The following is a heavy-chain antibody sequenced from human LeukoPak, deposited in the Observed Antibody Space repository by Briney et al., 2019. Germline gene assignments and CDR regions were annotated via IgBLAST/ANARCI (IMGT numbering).Heavy chain of an antibody. CDR2: ISSDGGTT. V-gene: IGHV3-64*01. J-gene: IGHJ3*02. CDR1: GFTFSSYT. CDR3: ARDQGAFDI. Sequence: GGSLRLSCAASGFTFSSYTMHWVRQAPGKGLEYVSGISSDGGTTYYANSVKGRFTISRDNSKNTLYLQMGSLRAEDTAVYYCARDQGAFDIWGQGTMVTVSS.